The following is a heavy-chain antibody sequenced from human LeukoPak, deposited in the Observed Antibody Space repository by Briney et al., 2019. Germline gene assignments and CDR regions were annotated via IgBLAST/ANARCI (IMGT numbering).Heavy chain of an antibody. Sequence: QPGGSLRLSCAASGFTFSSYGMHWVRQAPGKGLEWVAFIRYDGSNKYYADSVKGRFTISRDNSKNTLYLQMNSLRAEDTAIYYCTKPNSYAFGELLAHGIDYWGQGTLVTVSS. CDR3: TKPNSYAFGELLAHGIDY. CDR2: IRYDGSNK. D-gene: IGHD3-10*01. J-gene: IGHJ4*02. V-gene: IGHV3-30*02. CDR1: GFTFSSYG.